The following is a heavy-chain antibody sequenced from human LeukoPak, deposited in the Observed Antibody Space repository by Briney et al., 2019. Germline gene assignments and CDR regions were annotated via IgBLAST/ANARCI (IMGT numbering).Heavy chain of an antibody. V-gene: IGHV1-2*02. CDR2: INPNSGGT. CDR3: ARGGSIAVAGIHYYYGMDV. CDR1: GYTFTGYY. Sequence: GASVKVSCKASGYTFTGYYMHWVRQAPGQGLEWMGWINPNSGGTNYAQKFQGRVTMTRDTSISTAYMELSRLRSDDTAVYYCARGGSIAVAGIHYYYGMDVWGQGTTVTVS. D-gene: IGHD6-19*01. J-gene: IGHJ6*02.